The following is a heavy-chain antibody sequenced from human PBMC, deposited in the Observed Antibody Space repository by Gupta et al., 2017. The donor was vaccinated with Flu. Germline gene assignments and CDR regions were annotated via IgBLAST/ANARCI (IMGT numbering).Heavy chain of an antibody. CDR3: AKARSEVVLAAANY. Sequence: EVQLLEAGGDLVQPGGCLRISCTASGFAFSSYAMTWVRQAPGKGLEGVSGISGSGAGTYYADSVKGRFTISRDNSNNTVNLQMNSLRAEDTAVYYCAKARSEVVLAAANYWGQGTLVTVSS. CDR2: ISGSGAGT. J-gene: IGHJ4*02. CDR1: GFAFSSYA. V-gene: IGHV3-23*01. D-gene: IGHD2-15*01.